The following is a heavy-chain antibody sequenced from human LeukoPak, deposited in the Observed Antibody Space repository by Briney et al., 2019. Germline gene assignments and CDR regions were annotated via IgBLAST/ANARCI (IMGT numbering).Heavy chain of an antibody. CDR2: IYSGGSP. D-gene: IGHD5-18*01. J-gene: IGHJ4*02. Sequence: GGSLRLSCAASGFTVSSNYMSWVRQAPGKGLEWVSVIYSGGSPYYADSVKGRFTISRDNSKNTLYLQMNSLRAEDTAVYYCARAEGIQLWSKWGQGTLVTVSS. V-gene: IGHV3-66*01. CDR3: ARAEGIQLWSK. CDR1: GFTVSSNY.